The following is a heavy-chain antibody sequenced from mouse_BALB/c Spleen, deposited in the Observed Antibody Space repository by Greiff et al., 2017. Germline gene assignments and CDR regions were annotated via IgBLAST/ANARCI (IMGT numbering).Heavy chain of an antibody. CDR1: GYSFTGYN. V-gene: IGHV1-39*01. Sequence: VQLKESGPELEKPGASVKISCKASGYSFTGYNMNWVKQSNGKSLEWIGNIDPYYGGTSYNQKFKGKATLTVDKSSSTAYMQRKSLTSEDSAVYYCARRKENHWYFDVWGAGTTVTVSS. CDR3: ARRKENHWYFDV. J-gene: IGHJ1*01. CDR2: IDPYYGGT.